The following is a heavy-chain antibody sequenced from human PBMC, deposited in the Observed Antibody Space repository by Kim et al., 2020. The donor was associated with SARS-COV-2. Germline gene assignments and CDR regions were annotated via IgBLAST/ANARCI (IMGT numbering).Heavy chain of an antibody. CDR1: GFTFSSYS. J-gene: IGHJ6*02. CDR2: ISSSSSTI. V-gene: IGHV3-48*02. CDR3: ARAEYFSDFYYGMDV. D-gene: IGHD3-3*01. Sequence: GGSLRLSCAASGFTFSSYSMNWVRQAPGKGLEWVSYISSSSSTIYYADSVKGRFTISRDNAKNSLYLQMNSLRDEDTAVYYCARAEYFSDFYYGMDVWGQGTTVTVSS.